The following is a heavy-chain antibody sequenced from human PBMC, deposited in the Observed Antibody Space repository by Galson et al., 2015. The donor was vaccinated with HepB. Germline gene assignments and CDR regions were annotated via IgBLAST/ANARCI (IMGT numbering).Heavy chain of an antibody. CDR1: GFTFSSYG. CDR2: ISPDGGNK. D-gene: IGHD3-10*01. CDR3: AKDPQYDIGVIAH. Sequence: SLRLSCAASGFTFSSYGMHWVRQAPRKGLEWVAVISPDGGNKFYADSVKGRFTISRDNSKNTLYLQMNSLRTEDTAVYYCAKDPQYDIGVIAHWGQGTLVTVSS. J-gene: IGHJ4*02. V-gene: IGHV3-30*18.